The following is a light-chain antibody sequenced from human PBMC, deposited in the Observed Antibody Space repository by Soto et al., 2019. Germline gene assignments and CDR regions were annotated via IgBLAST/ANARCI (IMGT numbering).Light chain of an antibody. J-gene: IGKJ1*01. CDR1: QSVSSN. CDR2: GAS. Sequence: EIVITQSPATLSVSPGERATLSCRASQSVSSNLAWYQQKPGQAPRLLIYGASTRATGIPARFSGSGSGTEFTLTISSLQPDDFATYYCQQYKTYSWTFGQGTKVDIK. CDR3: QQYKTYSWT. V-gene: IGKV3-15*01.